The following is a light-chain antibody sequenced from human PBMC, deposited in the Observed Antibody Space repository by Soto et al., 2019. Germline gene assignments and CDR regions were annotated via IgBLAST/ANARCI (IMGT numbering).Light chain of an antibody. CDR2: EGN. Sequence: SVLTQPASVSGSPGQSITISCTGTSGDIGTYNLVSWYQQYPGRAPKLIIFEGNKRPSGVSSRFSASKSGYTASLAISGLQAEDEADYHCCSYAGRSTVICGGGTKVTVL. V-gene: IGLV2-23*01. CDR1: SGDIGTYNL. CDR3: CSYAGRSTVI. J-gene: IGLJ2*01.